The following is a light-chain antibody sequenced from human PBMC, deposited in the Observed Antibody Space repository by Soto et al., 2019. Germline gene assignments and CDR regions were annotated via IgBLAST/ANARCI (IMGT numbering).Light chain of an antibody. Sequence: DIVMTQSPDSLAVSLGERATINCKSSQSVLFSSNNKNYLAWYQQKPGQPPKLLIYWASTRESGVPDRFSGSGSGTEFPLTISSLQAADVAVYYCHEYYIIPWTFGQGTKVEIK. CDR3: HEYYIIPWT. V-gene: IGKV4-1*01. J-gene: IGKJ1*01. CDR2: WAS. CDR1: QSVLFSSNNKNY.